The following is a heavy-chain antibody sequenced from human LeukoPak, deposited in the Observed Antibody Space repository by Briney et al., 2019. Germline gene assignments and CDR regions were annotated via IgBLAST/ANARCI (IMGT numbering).Heavy chain of an antibody. J-gene: IGHJ4*02. CDR3: ARVGAAGIDY. D-gene: IGHD6-13*01. CDR2: IYYSGST. Sequence: PSETLSLTCTVSGGSISSSSYYWGWIRQPPGKGLEWIGSIYYSGSTYYNPSLKSRVTISVDTSKNQFSLKLSSVTAADTAVYYCARVGAAGIDYWGQGTLVTVSS. V-gene: IGHV4-39*01. CDR1: GGSISSSSYY.